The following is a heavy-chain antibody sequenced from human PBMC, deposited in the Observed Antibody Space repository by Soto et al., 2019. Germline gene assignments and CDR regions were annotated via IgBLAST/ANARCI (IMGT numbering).Heavy chain of an antibody. CDR3: ARGVPVVAAIMAFDI. CDR1: GGSISSSSYY. V-gene: IGHV4-39*01. CDR2: IYYSGST. J-gene: IGHJ3*02. Sequence: ASETLSLTCTVSGGSISSSSYYWGWIRQPPGKGLEWIGSIYYSGSTYYNPSLKSRVTISVDTSKNQFSLKLSSVTAADTAVYYCARGVPVVAAIMAFDIWSQVTMVTVS. D-gene: IGHD2-15*01.